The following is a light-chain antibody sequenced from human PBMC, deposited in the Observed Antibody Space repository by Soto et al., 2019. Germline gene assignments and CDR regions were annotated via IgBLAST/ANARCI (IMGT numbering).Light chain of an antibody. CDR1: SSDVGSYNL. Sequence: QSALTQPASVSGSPGQSVTISCTGTSSDVGSYNLVSWYQQHPGKAPKLMIYEGSKRPSGVSNRFSGSKSGNTASLIISGVQADDEAAYYCCSYEGSSIPYVFGPGTKLTVL. CDR2: EGS. CDR3: CSYEGSSIPYV. J-gene: IGLJ1*01. V-gene: IGLV2-23*01.